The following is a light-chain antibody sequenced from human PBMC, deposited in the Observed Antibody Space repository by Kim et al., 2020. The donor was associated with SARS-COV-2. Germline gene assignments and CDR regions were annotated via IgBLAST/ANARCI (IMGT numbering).Light chain of an antibody. CDR3: QSRDSGGNVL. CDR2: GRN. Sequence: SSELTQDPAVSVALGQTVRITRQGDSLRSYYATWYQQRPRQAPVLVIYGRNNRPSGIPDRFSGSSSGNTASLTISGAQAEDEADFYCQSRDSGGNVLFGGGTKLTVL. CDR1: SLRSYY. V-gene: IGLV3-19*01. J-gene: IGLJ2*01.